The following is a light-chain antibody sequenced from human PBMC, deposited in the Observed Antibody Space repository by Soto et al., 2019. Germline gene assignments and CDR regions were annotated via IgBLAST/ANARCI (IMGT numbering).Light chain of an antibody. J-gene: IGKJ1*01. CDR1: QDIRKD. CDR3: QQSYSSPRT. Sequence: IQMTQSPPSLSASVGDRVTITCRASQDIRKDLAWYQQKPGKAPNLLIYAGTSLQSGVPSRFSGSGSGTDFTLTISSLQPEDFATYYCQQSYSSPRTFGQGTKVDIK. CDR2: AGT. V-gene: IGKV1-39*01.